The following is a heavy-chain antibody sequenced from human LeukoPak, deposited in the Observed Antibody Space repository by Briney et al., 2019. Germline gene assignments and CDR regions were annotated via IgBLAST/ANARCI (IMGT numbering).Heavy chain of an antibody. J-gene: IGHJ5*02. CDR2: IYHSGST. CDR1: GGSISSGGYY. V-gene: IGHV4-30-2*01. Sequence: SQTLSLTCTVSGGSISSGGYYWSWIRQPPGKGLEWIGYIYHSGSTYYNPSLKSRVTISVDRSKNQFSLKLSSVTAADTAVYYCAREYLYGSGSYYVGWFDPWGQGTLVTVSS. D-gene: IGHD3-10*01. CDR3: AREYLYGSGSYYVGWFDP.